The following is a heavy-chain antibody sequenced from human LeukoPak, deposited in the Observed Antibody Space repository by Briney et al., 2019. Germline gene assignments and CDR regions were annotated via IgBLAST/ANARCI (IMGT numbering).Heavy chain of an antibody. Sequence: SETLSLTCTVSGGSISSYYWSWIRQPPGKGLEWIGYIYYSGSTNYNPSLKSRVTISVDTSKNQFSLKLSSVTAADTAVYYCARDGGSYYGSGSYPTYYYYGMDVWGQGTTVTVSS. J-gene: IGHJ6*02. CDR2: IYYSGST. V-gene: IGHV4-59*01. D-gene: IGHD3-10*01. CDR3: ARDGGSYYGSGSYPTYYYYGMDV. CDR1: GGSISSYY.